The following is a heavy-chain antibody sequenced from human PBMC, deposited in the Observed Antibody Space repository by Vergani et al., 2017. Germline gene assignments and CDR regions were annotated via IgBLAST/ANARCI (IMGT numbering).Heavy chain of an antibody. J-gene: IGHJ3*01. D-gene: IGHD3-3*01. CDR3: VRRDFWVGPRTFDF. CDR1: GAAFNSYQ. V-gene: IGHV4-34*01. Sequence: VQLHQWGAGLLKTSETLSLTCAVSGAAFNSYQWTWIRQSPRRGLEWIGEIDDKGKSICNPTLKSRVTISVDNSKRHFSLHVTSVTAADSAMYYCVRRDFWVGPRTFDFWGAGTPVTVSS. CDR2: IDDKGKS.